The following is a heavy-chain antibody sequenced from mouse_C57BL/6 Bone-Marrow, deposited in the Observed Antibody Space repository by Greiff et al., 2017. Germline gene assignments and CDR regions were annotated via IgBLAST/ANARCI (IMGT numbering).Heavy chain of an antibody. J-gene: IGHJ4*01. V-gene: IGHV1-69*01. CDR3: ARGDYYYGSSPYAMDY. D-gene: IGHD1-1*01. CDR1: GYTFTSYG. Sequence: QVQLQQPGAELVMPGASVKLSCKASGYTFTSYGMHWVKQRPGQGLEWIGEIDPSDSYNNYNQKFKGKFTLTVDKSSSTAYMQLSSLTSEDSAVYYCARGDYYYGSSPYAMDYWGQGTSVTVSS. CDR2: IDPSDSYN.